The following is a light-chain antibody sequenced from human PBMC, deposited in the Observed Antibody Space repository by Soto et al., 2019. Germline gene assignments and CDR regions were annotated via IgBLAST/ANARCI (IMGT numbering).Light chain of an antibody. J-gene: IGKJ2*01. CDR1: QDISES. CDR2: DAS. V-gene: IGKV1-33*01. CDR3: QQFDSFPPT. Sequence: DIQMTQSPSFLSASVGDRVTITCQASQDISESLNWYQQKPGTAPKLLIYDASNLQTGVPSRFSGSVSGTEFTHTNSSQQPEDLATYYCQQFDSFPPTFGQGNQLEIK.